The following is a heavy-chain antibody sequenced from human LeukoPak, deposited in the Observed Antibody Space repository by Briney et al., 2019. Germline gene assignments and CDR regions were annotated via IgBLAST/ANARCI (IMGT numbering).Heavy chain of an antibody. V-gene: IGHV3-66*01. CDR2: FYSGGST. D-gene: IGHD1-26*01. CDR3: ARASGSYTRRYRYFDY. J-gene: IGHJ4*02. Sequence: GGSLRLSCAASGFTVSSNYMSWVRQAPGKGLEWVSVFYSGGSTYYADSVKGRFTISRDNSKNTLYLQMNSLRAEDTAVCYCARASGSYTRRYRYFDYWGQGTLVTVSS. CDR1: GFTVSSNY.